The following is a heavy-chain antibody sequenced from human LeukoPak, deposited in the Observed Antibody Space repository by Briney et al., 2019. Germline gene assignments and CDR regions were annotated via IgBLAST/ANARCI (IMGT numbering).Heavy chain of an antibody. CDR2: ISGSGGST. CDR3: AKDMLRITMVRGTVDY. D-gene: IGHD3-10*01. J-gene: IGHJ4*02. Sequence: GGSLRLSCAASGFTFSSYAVSWVRQAPGKGLEWVSAISGSGGSTYYADSVKGRFTISRDNSKNTLYLQMNSLRAEDTAVYYCAKDMLRITMVRGTVDYWGQGTLVTVSS. V-gene: IGHV3-23*01. CDR1: GFTFSSYA.